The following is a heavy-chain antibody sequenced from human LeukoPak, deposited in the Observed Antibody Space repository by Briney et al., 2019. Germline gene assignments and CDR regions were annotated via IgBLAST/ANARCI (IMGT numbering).Heavy chain of an antibody. CDR3: AKHPIVVVPAANY. CDR1: GFTFSSYW. V-gene: IGHV3-74*01. D-gene: IGHD2-2*01. J-gene: IGHJ4*02. Sequence: PGGSLRLSCAASGFTFSSYWMHWVRQVPGKGLVWVSRINSDGGSTNYADSAKGRFTISRDNAKNMLYLQMNSLRAEDTAVYYCAKHPIVVVPAANYWGQGTLVTVSS. CDR2: INSDGGST.